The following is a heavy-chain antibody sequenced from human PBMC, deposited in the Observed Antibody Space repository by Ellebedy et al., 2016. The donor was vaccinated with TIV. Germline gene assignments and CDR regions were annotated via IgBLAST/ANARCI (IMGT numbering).Heavy chain of an antibody. CDR1: GFTFSSYW. CDR3: ARNAEGYCSGGSCYGQSVFDY. Sequence: GSLRLSCAASGFTFSSYWMHWVRQAPGKGLEWIGYIYYSGSTNYNPSLKSRVTISVDTSKNQFSLKLSSVTAADTAVYYCARNAEGYCSGGSCYGQSVFDYWGQGTLVTVSS. D-gene: IGHD2-15*01. CDR2: IYYSGST. V-gene: IGHV4-59*08. J-gene: IGHJ4*02.